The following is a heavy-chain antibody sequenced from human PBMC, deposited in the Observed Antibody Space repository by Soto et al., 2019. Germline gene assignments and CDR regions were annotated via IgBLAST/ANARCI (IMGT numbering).Heavy chain of an antibody. CDR1: GASISSGGYY. V-gene: IGHV4-31*03. CDR2: IFYSGST. D-gene: IGHD2-2*01. CDR3: ARNLRLPAAIDRRSSGYYYMDV. J-gene: IGHJ6*03. Sequence: SETLSLTCTVSGASISSGGYYWNWIRQHPGKGLEWIGYIFYSGSTYYNPSLKSRVTISVDTSNNQFSLKLSSVTAADTAVYYCARNLRLPAAIDRRSSGYYYMDVWGKGTTVTVSS.